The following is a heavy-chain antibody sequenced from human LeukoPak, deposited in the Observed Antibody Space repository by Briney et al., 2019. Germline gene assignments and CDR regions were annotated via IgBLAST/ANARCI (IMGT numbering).Heavy chain of an antibody. D-gene: IGHD2-15*01. V-gene: IGHV4-30-4*08. CDR2: IYYSGST. CDR1: GGSISSYY. CDR3: ARETPPRGCSGGSCYSTDYYYYYMDV. Sequence: SETLSLTCTVSGGSISSYYWSWIRQPPGKGLEWIGYIYYSGSTYYNPSLKSRVTISVDTSKNQFSLRLSSVTAADTAVYYCARETPPRGCSGGSCYSTDYYYYYMDVWGKGTTVTVSS. J-gene: IGHJ6*03.